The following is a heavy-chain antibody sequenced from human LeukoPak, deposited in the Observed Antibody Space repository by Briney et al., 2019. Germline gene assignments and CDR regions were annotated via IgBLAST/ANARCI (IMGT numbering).Heavy chain of an antibody. CDR3: ARAPWSSSSGSDH. Sequence: GGSLRLSCAASGFTFSSYSMNWVRQAPGKGLEWVSSISSSSSYIYYADSVKGRFTISRDNAKNSLYLQMNSLRAEDTAVYYCARAPWSSSSGSDHWGQGTLVTVSS. CDR2: ISSSSSYI. CDR1: GFTFSSYS. V-gene: IGHV3-21*01. D-gene: IGHD6-6*01. J-gene: IGHJ4*02.